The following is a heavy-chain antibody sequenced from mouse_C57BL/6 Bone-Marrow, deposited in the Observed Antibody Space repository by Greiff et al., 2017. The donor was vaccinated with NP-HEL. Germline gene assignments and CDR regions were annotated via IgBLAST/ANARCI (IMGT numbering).Heavy chain of an antibody. D-gene: IGHD1-1*01. CDR1: GYTFTSYW. CDR3: ARGYYGHDY. CDR2: IDPSDSYT. J-gene: IGHJ2*01. Sequence: QVQLQQPGAELVMPGASVKLSCKASGYTFTSYWMHWVKQRPGQGLEWIGEIDPSDSYTNYNQKFKGKSTLTVDKSSSTAYMQLSSLTSEDSAVYYCARGYYGHDYRGQGTTLTVSS. V-gene: IGHV1-69*01.